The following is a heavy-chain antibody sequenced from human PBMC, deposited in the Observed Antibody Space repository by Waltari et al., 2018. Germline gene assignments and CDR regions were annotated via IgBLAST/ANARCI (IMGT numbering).Heavy chain of an antibody. D-gene: IGHD4-4*01. Sequence: VQLVESGGGLVQPGGSLRVSCAASGFTFSDHYMSWVRQAPGKGLEWVGVIRHKAYGWTAEYAASVKGRVTSSRDDSKSIAYLQMSSLKTEDTAVYYFTRKSVTYVDYWGQGVLVTVSS. J-gene: IGHJ4*02. V-gene: IGHV3-49*04. CDR3: TRKSVTYVDY. CDR1: GFTFSDHY. CDR2: IRHKAYGWTA.